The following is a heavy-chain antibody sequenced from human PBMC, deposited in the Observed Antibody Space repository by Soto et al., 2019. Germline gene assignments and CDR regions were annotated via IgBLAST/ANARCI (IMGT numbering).Heavy chain of an antibody. CDR2: IYYDGRTYNDGST. CDR3: ARPYYGEWYFDS. CDR1: DGFISNFY. J-gene: IGHJ4*02. V-gene: IGHV4-59*05. D-gene: IGHD3-10*01. Sequence: PSETLSLTCTVSDGFISNFYWSWIRQPPVNGLEWIGSIYYDGRTYNDGSTYYSPSLKSRVTISVDTSKNQFSLRLSSVTAADTAVYYCARPYYGEWYFDSWGQGTLVTVSS.